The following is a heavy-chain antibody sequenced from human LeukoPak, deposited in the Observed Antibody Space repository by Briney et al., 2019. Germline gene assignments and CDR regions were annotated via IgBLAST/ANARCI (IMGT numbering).Heavy chain of an antibody. CDR1: GGSISDYY. CDR2: IYYSGST. D-gene: IGHD3-3*01. Sequence: SETLSLTCTVSGGSISDYYWNWIWQPPGKGLEWIGYIYYSGSTTYNPSLKSRVTMSLDTAKNQFSLTVRSVTAADTAVYYCARGDFCSKSNCYLRPMDVWGKGTTVTVSS. CDR3: ARGDFCSKSNCYLRPMDV. J-gene: IGHJ6*03. V-gene: IGHV4-59*01.